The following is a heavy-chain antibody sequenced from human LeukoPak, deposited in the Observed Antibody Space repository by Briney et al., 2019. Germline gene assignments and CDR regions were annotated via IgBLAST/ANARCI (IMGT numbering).Heavy chain of an antibody. V-gene: IGHV1-8*01. CDR3: ARVDIVVVPAAMTYYYYGMDV. J-gene: IGHJ6*02. CDR1: GYTFTSYD. Sequence: ASVKVSCKASGYTFTSYDTNWVRQATGQGLEWMGWMNPNSGNTGYAQKFQGRVTMTRNTSISTAYMELSSLRSEDTAVYYCARVDIVVVPAAMTYYYYGMDVWGQGTTVTVSS. D-gene: IGHD2-2*01. CDR2: MNPNSGNT.